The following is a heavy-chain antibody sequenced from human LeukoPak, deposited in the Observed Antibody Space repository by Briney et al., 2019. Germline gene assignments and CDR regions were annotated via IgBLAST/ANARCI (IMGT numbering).Heavy chain of an antibody. CDR3: ARDTIAAAKFKSYFDY. J-gene: IGHJ4*02. CDR2: INPNSGGT. CDR1: GYTFTGYY. Sequence: ASVKVSCKASGYTFTGYYMHWVRQAPGQGLEWMGWINPNSGGTNYAQKFQGRVTMTRDTSISTAYMELSRLRSDDTAVYYCARDTIAAAKFKSYFDYWGQGTLVTVSS. D-gene: IGHD6-13*01. V-gene: IGHV1-2*02.